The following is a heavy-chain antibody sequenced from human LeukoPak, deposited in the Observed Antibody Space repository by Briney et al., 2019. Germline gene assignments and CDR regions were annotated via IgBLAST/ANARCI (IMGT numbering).Heavy chain of an antibody. CDR3: ARLYYDSSGYYYDY. CDR2: IYYSGST. V-gene: IGHV4-59*08. CDR1: GGSISSYY. D-gene: IGHD3-22*01. J-gene: IGHJ4*02. Sequence: PSETLSLTCTVSGGSISSYYWSWIRQPPGKGLEWIGYIYYSGSTNYNPSLKSRVTIPVDTSKNQFSLKLSSVTAADTAVYYCARLYYDSSGYYYDYWGQGTLVTVSS.